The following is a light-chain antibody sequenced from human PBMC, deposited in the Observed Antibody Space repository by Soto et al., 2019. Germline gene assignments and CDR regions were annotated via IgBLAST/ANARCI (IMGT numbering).Light chain of an antibody. CDR1: SSKIGKNF. CDR2: ENN. J-gene: IGLJ2*01. V-gene: IGLV1-51*02. CDR3: ASWDSSLYGVV. Sequence: QSVLTQPPSVSAAPGQKVTISCSGKSSKIGKNFVSWYQQFPGTAPKVLIYENNKRLSGIPDRFSGSKSGTSVTLGITGLQTGDEAFYYCASWDSSLYGVVFGGGTKVTVL.